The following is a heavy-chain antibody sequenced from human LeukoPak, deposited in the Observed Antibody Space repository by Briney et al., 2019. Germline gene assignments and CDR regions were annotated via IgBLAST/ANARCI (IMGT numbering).Heavy chain of an antibody. Sequence: GGSLRLSCAASGFTFSSYSMTWVRQAPGKGLEWVSSISSSSSYIYYADSVKGRFTISRDNAKNSLYLQMNSLRAEDTAVYYCARVGSGGLIDAFDIWGQGTMATVSS. D-gene: IGHD1-26*01. CDR1: GFTFSSYS. CDR2: ISSSSSYI. J-gene: IGHJ3*02. V-gene: IGHV3-21*01. CDR3: ARVGSGGLIDAFDI.